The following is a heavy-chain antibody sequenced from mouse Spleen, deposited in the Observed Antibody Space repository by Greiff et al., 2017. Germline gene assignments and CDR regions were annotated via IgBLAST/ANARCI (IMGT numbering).Heavy chain of an antibody. CDR2: IDPSDSYT. D-gene: IGHD3-3*01. V-gene: IGHV1-69*01. J-gene: IGHJ3*01. CDR3: ARKGAGHAWFAY. CDR1: GYTFTSYW. Sequence: VQLQQPGAELVMPGASVKLSCKASGYTFTSYWMHWVKQRPGQGLEWIGEIDPSDSYTNYNQKFKGKATLTVDKSSSTAYMQLSSLTSEDSAVYYCARKGAGHAWFAYWGQGTLVTVSA.